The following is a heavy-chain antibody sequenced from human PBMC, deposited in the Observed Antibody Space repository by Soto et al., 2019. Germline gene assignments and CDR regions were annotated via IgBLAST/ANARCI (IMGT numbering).Heavy chain of an antibody. CDR3: AKNPENYYYGMDV. J-gene: IGHJ6*02. CDR2: IIPIFGTA. V-gene: IGHV1-69*13. CDR1: GGTFSSYA. Sequence: ASVEVSCKASGGTFSSYAISWVRQAPGQGLEWMGGIIPIFGTADYAQKFQGRVTITADESTSTAYVELSSLRSEDTAVYYCAKNPENYYYGMDVWGQGTTVTVSS.